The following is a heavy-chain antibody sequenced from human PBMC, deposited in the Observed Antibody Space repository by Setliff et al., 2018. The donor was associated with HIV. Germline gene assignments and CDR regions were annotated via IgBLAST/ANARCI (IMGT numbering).Heavy chain of an antibody. D-gene: IGHD6-19*01. CDR1: GDSVSSNSAA. V-gene: IGHV6-1*01. Sequence: SQTLSLTCVISGDSVSSNSAAWNWNRQSPSRGLEWLGRTYYRSKWYNNYAVSVKSRITINPDTSKNQFSLHLNSVTPDDTAVYYCARGSYGSVLLWGQGTLVTVSS. CDR2: TYYRSKWYN. CDR3: ARGSYGSVLL. J-gene: IGHJ4*02.